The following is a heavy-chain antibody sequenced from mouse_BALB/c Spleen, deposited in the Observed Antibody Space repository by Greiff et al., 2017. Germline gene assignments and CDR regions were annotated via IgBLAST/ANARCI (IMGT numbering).Heavy chain of an antibody. J-gene: IGHJ4*01. CDR3: AINTVVTPYYAMDY. CDR1: GYTFTSYW. Sequence: LQQPGSELVRPGASVKLSCKASGYTFTSYWMHWVKQRPGQGLEWIGNIYPGSGSTNYDEKFKSKATLTADKSSSTAYMQLSSLTSDDSAVYFCAINTVVTPYYAMDYWGQGTSVTVSS. D-gene: IGHD1-1*01. CDR2: IYPGSGST. V-gene: IGHV1S22*01.